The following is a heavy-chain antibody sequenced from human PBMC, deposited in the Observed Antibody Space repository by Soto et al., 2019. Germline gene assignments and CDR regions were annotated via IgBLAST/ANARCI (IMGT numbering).Heavy chain of an antibody. J-gene: IGHJ4*02. CDR3: ARDMHAYYYDSSGYP. D-gene: IGHD3-22*01. V-gene: IGHV1-69*13. CDR1: GGTFSSYA. Sequence: SVKVSCKASGGTFSSYAISWVRQAPGQGLEWMGGIIPIFGTANYAQKFQGRVTITADESTSTAYMELSSLRSEDTAVYYCARDMHAYYYDSSGYPWGQGTLVTVSS. CDR2: IIPIFGTA.